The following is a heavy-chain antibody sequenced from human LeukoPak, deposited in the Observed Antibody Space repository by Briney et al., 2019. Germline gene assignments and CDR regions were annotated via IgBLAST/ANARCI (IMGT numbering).Heavy chain of an antibody. J-gene: IGHJ4*02. V-gene: IGHV3-11*04. CDR2: ISDSGSST. Sequence: PGGALRLSRAASGFTFSDYYMSWIRPAPGKGVAWVSYISDSGSSTYYADSVKGRFTLSREHAKNSLYLQMNSLRAEDTAVYYCARDRMGSADLWSGYYTGTFEYWGQGALVTVSS. CDR3: ARDRMGSADLWSGYYTGTFEY. D-gene: IGHD3-3*01. CDR1: GFTFSDYY.